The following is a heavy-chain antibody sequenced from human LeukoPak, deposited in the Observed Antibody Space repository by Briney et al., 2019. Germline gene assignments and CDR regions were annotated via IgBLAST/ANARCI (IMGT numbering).Heavy chain of an antibody. V-gene: IGHV4-30-2*01. J-gene: IGHJ3*02. CDR1: GGSISSGGYS. CDR2: IYHSGST. CDR3: ARGMITFGGVFWRAFGI. D-gene: IGHD3-16*01. Sequence: SQTLSLTCAVSGGSISSGGYSWSWIRQPPGKGLEWIGYIYHSGSTYYNPSLKSRVTISVDRSKNQFSLKLSSVTAADTAVYYCARGMITFGGVFWRAFGIWGQGTMVTVSS.